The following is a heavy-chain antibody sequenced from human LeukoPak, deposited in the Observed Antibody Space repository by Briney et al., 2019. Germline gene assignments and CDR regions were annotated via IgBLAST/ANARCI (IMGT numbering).Heavy chain of an antibody. CDR3: ARGPPLQDGKVIAAADPEGPIY. Sequence: ASVKVSCKASGYTFTSYAMNWVRQAPGQGLEWMGWINTNTGNPTYAQGFTGRFVFSLDTSVSTAYLQISSLKAEDTAVYYCARGPPLQDGKVIAAADPEGPIYWGQGTLVTVSS. CDR2: INTNTGNP. D-gene: IGHD6-13*01. J-gene: IGHJ4*02. CDR1: GYTFTSYA. V-gene: IGHV7-4-1*02.